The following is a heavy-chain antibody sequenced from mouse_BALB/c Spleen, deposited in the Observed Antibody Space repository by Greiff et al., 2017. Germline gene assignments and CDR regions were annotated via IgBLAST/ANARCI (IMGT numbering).Heavy chain of an antibody. CDR1: GFTFSSFG. D-gene: IGHD4-1*01. J-gene: IGHJ4*01. Sequence: EVNVVESGGGLVQPGGSRKLSCAASGFTFSSFGMHWVRQAPEKGLEWVAYISSGSSTIYYADTVKGRFTISRDNPNNTLFLQMTSLRSEDTAMYYCARAWDYYAMDYWGQGTSVTVSS. CDR2: ISSGSSTI. CDR3: ARAWDYYAMDY. V-gene: IGHV5-17*02.